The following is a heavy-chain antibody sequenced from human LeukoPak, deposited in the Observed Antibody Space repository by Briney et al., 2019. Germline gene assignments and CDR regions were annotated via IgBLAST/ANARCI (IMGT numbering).Heavy chain of an antibody. D-gene: IGHD3-22*01. V-gene: IGHV3-23*01. CDR1: GFTFSSYA. CDR3: AKDLGGYYFTAEYLQH. Sequence: GGSLRLSCAASGFTFSSYAMSWVRQAPGKGLEWVSAISGSGGSTYYADSVKGRFTISRDNSKNTLYLQMNSLRAEDTAVYYCAKDLGGYYFTAEYLQHWGQGTLVTVSS. J-gene: IGHJ1*01. CDR2: ISGSGGST.